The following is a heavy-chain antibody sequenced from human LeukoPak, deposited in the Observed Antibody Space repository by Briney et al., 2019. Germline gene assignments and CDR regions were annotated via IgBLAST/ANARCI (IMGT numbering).Heavy chain of an antibody. J-gene: IGHJ4*02. CDR3: ARRAAGLKHFDS. Sequence: SETLSLTCTLSGASIRNGNDYWTWIRQPPGKRLEWVGHIYSSGSTSYNPSLKSRITMSVDTSRNRFSLKLTSVTAADTALYFCARRAAGLKHFDSWGQGTLVTVSS. CDR1: GASIRNGNDY. D-gene: IGHD2-21*02. CDR2: IYSSGST. V-gene: IGHV4-39*01.